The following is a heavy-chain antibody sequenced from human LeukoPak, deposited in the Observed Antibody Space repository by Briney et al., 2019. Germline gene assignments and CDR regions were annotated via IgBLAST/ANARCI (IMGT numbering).Heavy chain of an antibody. J-gene: IGHJ4*02. Sequence: SQTLSLTCAISGDSVSSNSAAWNWMRQSSSRGLEWLGRTYYRSRWYNDYAASVQSRITINPDTSKNQFSLQLNSVTPEDTAVYYCARDLDGFEYWGQGTLVTVSS. CDR2: TYYRSRWYN. CDR3: ARDLDGFEY. V-gene: IGHV6-1*01. CDR1: GDSVSSNSAA.